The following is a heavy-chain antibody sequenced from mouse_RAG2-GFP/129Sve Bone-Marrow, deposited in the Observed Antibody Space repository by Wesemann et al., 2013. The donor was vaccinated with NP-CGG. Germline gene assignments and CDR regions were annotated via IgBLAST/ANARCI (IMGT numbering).Heavy chain of an antibody. V-gene: IGHV14-3*02. CDR2: IDPANGNT. J-gene: IGHJ4*01. Sequence: EVQLQQSGAELVKPGASVKLSCTASGFNIKDTYMHWVKQRPEQGLEWIGRIDPANGNTKYDPKFQGKATITADTSSNTAYLQLSSLTSEDTAVYYCARSGLRLLYAMDYWGQGTSVTVSS. CDR3: ARSGLRLLYAMDY. CDR1: GFNIKDTY. D-gene: IGHD1-2*01.